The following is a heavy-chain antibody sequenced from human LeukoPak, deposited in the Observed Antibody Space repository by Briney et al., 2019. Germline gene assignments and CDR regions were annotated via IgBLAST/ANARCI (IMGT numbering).Heavy chain of an antibody. D-gene: IGHD4-17*01. V-gene: IGHV4-34*01. CDR2: INHSGST. J-gene: IGHJ4*02. CDR1: GGSFSGYY. Sequence: SETLSLTCAVYGGSFSGYYWSWIRQPPGKGLEWIGEINHSGSTNYNPSLKSRVTISVDTSKNQFSLKLSSVTAADTAVYYCARGPTVTTFWWFPSLDYWGQGTLVTVSS. CDR3: ARGPTVTTFWWFPSLDY.